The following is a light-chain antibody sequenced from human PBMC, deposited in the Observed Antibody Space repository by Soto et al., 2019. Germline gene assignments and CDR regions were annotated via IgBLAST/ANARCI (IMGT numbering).Light chain of an antibody. V-gene: IGKV1-5*01. J-gene: IGKJ4*01. Sequence: DIQMTQSPSTLSASVGDRVTITCRASQSISSWLAWYQQKPGKAPKLLIYDASSLESGVPSRFSRSGSGTEFTLTISSLQPDDFATYYCQQYNSYLTFGGGTKVEIK. CDR2: DAS. CDR3: QQYNSYLT. CDR1: QSISSW.